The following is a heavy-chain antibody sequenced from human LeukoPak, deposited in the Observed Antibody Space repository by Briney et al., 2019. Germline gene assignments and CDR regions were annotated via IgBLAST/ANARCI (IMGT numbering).Heavy chain of an antibody. D-gene: IGHD4-11*01. Sequence: GASVKVSSKASGYTFTGYSIHWLRQAPGQGLEWMGRINPNSGVTKYAQKFQGRVTMTRDTSTTTAYLELTSLRSDDTAVYYCARDSQYQLPPYNWFDPRGQGTLVTVSS. V-gene: IGHV1-2*02. CDR2: INPNSGVT. CDR3: ARDSQYQLPPYNWFDP. J-gene: IGHJ5*02. CDR1: GYTFTGYS.